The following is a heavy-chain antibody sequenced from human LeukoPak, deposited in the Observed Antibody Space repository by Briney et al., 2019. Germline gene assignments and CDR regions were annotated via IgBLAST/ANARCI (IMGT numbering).Heavy chain of an antibody. V-gene: IGHV4-38-2*02. J-gene: IGHJ4*02. CDR3: ASLRFGDSYFDF. CDR1: NYSVRSDLH. CDR2: IYQSGHA. Sequence: SETLSLTCKVSNYSVRSDLHWSWIRQSPGRGLEWIARIYQSGHAYYSPSLKSRVLISFDTSKKELSLTINSVTATDTALYYCASLRFGDSYFDFWGQGTHVTVSS. D-gene: IGHD3-10*01.